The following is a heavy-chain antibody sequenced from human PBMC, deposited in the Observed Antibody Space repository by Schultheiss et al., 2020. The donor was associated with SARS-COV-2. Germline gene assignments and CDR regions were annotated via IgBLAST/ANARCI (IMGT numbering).Heavy chain of an antibody. CDR2: IYCSGST. CDR1: GGSISSSNW. Sequence: SETLSLTCAVSGGSISSSNWWSWVRQPPGKGLEWIGYIYCSGSTNYNPSLKSRVTISVDTSKNQFSLKLSSVTAADTAVYYCARDRDSSAWYWSGLDVWGQGTTVTVSS. CDR3: ARDRDSSAWYWSGLDV. J-gene: IGHJ6*02. D-gene: IGHD6-19*01. V-gene: IGHV4-4*02.